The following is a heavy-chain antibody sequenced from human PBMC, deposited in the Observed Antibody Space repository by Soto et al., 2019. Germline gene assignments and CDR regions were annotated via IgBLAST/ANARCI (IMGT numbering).Heavy chain of an antibody. D-gene: IGHD2-15*01. CDR2: ITWDGINI. Sequence: GGSLRLSCAASGFTFTSYAMIWVRQAPGKGLEWVSLITWDGINIEYADSVRGRFTISRDNSKNSLYLQMNGLRHEDTAFYYCAKDGIAWHWGQGTLVTVSS. CDR1: GFTFTSYA. V-gene: IGHV3-43D*03. CDR3: AKDGIAWH. J-gene: IGHJ4*02.